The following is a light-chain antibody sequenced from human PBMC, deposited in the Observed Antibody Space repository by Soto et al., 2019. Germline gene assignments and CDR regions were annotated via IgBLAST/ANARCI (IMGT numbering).Light chain of an antibody. CDR1: QTIDNK. V-gene: IGKV3-15*01. Sequence: IVMTQSPATLSVSPGERATLSCRASQTIDNKLAWYQQRPGQAPRLLIYGASIRATGIPARFSGSGSGTEFTLIIRGLQSEDFGVYYCQQYKDWQTFGQGTNVDIK. J-gene: IGKJ1*01. CDR3: QQYKDWQT. CDR2: GAS.